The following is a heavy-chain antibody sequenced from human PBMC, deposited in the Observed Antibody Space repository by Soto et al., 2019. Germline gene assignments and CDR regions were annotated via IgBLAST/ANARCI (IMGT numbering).Heavy chain of an antibody. V-gene: IGHV5-10-1*01. Sequence: GESLKISCKGSGYSYTSYWISWVRQMPGKGLEWMGRIDPSDSYTNYSPSFQGHVTISADKSISTAYLQWSSLKASDTAMYYCARHVIATVTHGMDVWGQGTTVTVSS. CDR3: ARHVIATVTHGMDV. D-gene: IGHD4-17*01. CDR2: IDPSDSYT. J-gene: IGHJ6*02. CDR1: GYSYTSYW.